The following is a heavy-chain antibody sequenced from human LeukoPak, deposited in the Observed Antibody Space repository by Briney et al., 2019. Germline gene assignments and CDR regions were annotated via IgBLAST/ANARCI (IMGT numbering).Heavy chain of an antibody. CDR1: GLTFSEYW. CDR3: TSGIGTYDY. V-gene: IGHV3-74*03. D-gene: IGHD1-14*01. Sequence: PGGSLRLSCAVSGLTFSEYWMHWVRQDAGKGLVWVAGIGKDGGSTEYADFVKGRCTISRDNAKNTLYLQMNSLTVDDTAVYYCTSGIGTYDYWGLGAQVTVSS. J-gene: IGHJ4*02. CDR2: IGKDGGST.